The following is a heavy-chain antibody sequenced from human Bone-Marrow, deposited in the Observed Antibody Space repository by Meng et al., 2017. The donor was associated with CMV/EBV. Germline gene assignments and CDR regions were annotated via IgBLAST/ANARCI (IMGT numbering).Heavy chain of an antibody. CDR3: ARGIVVVNPYYFDY. J-gene: IGHJ4*02. V-gene: IGHV3-33*01. CDR1: GFTFSSYG. CDR2: IWYDGSNK. D-gene: IGHD3-22*01. Sequence: GESLKISCATSGFTFSSYGMHWVRQAPGKGLEWVAVIWYDGSNKYYADSVKGRFTISRDNSKNTLYLQMNSLRAEDTAVYYCARGIVVVNPYYFDYWGQGTLVTVSS.